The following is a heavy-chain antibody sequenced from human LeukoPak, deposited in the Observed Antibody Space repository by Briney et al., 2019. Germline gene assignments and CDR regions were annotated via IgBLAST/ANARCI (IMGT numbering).Heavy chain of an antibody. Sequence: GASVKVSCKASGYTFTSYGISWVRQAPGQGLEWMGWISAYNGNTNYAQKLQGRVTMTTDTSTSTAYMELRSLRSDDTAVYYCARSLYDFWSGYYPDAFDIWGQGTMVTVSS. CDR2: ISAYNGNT. CDR1: GYTFTSYG. V-gene: IGHV1-18*01. CDR3: ARSLYDFWSGYYPDAFDI. D-gene: IGHD3-3*01. J-gene: IGHJ3*02.